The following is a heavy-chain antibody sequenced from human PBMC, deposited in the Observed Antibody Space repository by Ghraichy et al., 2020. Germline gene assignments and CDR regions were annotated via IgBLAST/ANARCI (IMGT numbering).Heavy chain of an antibody. CDR2: ISFDGTNK. V-gene: IGHV3-30*18. D-gene: IGHD2-21*01. Sequence: GGSLRLSCVASGLDFVNSGINWVRQAPGKGLEWVGVISFDGTNKHFGDSVKGRYNISRDNSKNTVHLQMNSLRPEDTALYHCVKAGDSAMDWCQGTLVIVS. CDR1: GLDFVNSG. CDR3: VKAGDSAMD. J-gene: IGHJ4*02.